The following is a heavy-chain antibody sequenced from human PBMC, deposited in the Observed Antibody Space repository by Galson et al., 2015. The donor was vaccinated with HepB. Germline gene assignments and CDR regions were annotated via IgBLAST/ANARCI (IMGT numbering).Heavy chain of an antibody. D-gene: IGHD3-3*01. CDR1: GFTFSSYS. J-gene: IGHJ6*02. Sequence: SLRLSCAASGFTFSSYSMNWVRQAPGKGLEWVSYISSSSSTIYYADSVKGRFTISRDNAKNSLYLQMNSLRDEDTAVYYCARGAYYDFWSGYYTGYYYYGMDVWGQGTTVTVSS. V-gene: IGHV3-48*02. CDR2: ISSSSSTI. CDR3: ARGAYYDFWSGYYTGYYYYGMDV.